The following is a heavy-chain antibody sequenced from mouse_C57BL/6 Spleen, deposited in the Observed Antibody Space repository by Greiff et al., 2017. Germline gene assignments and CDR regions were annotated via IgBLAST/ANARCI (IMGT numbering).Heavy chain of an antibody. D-gene: IGHD3-2*02. J-gene: IGHJ1*03. CDR3: AMDSSGYVWDFDV. CDR1: GYTFTSYW. Sequence: VQLQQPGAELVKPGASVKVSCKASGYTFTSYWMHWVKQRPGQGLEWIGRIHPSDSDTNYTQKFKGKATLTVDKSSSTAYMQLSSLTSEDSAVYAGAMDSSGYVWDFDVWGTGTTVTVSS. V-gene: IGHV1-74*01. CDR2: IHPSDSDT.